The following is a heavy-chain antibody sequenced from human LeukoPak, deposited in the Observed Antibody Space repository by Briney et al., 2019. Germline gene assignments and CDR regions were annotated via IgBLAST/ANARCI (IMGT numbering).Heavy chain of an antibody. J-gene: IGHJ3*02. CDR1: GGTFSSYA. CDR2: IIPIFGTA. CDR3: AREGPGDAFDI. Sequence: ASVKVSCKASGGTFSSYAISWVRQAPGRGLEWMGGIIPIFGTANYAQKFQGRVTITTDESTSTAYMELSSLRSEDTAVYYCAREGPGDAFDIWGQGTMVTVSS. V-gene: IGHV1-69*05.